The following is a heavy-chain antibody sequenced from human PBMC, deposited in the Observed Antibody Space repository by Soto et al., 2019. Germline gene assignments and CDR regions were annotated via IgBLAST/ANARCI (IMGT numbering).Heavy chain of an antibody. V-gene: IGHV4-34*01. D-gene: IGHD2-8*01. CDR2: INHSGST. Sequence: PSETLSLTCAVYGGSFSGYYWSWIRQPPGKGLEWIGEINHSGSTNYNPSLKSRVTISVDTSKNQFSLKLSSVTAADTAVYYCARHVCTNGVCPLDYWGQGTLVTVSS. J-gene: IGHJ4*02. CDR3: ARHVCTNGVCPLDY. CDR1: GGSFSGYY.